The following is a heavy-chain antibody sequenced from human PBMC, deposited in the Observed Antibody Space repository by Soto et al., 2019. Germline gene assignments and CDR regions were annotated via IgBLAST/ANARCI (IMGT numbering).Heavy chain of an antibody. CDR3: ARDRALRGFDY. CDR1: GGTFTSNA. V-gene: IGHV1-69*18. Sequence: QVQLVQSGAEVKKPGSSVKVSCKASGGTFTSNAISWVRQAPGQGREWMGTVLPVFGTTNYAPKFRGRLTITADDSSSTAYMELRSLKSEDTAVYYCARDRALRGFDYWGQGTLVTVSS. J-gene: IGHJ4*02. D-gene: IGHD3-10*01. CDR2: VLPVFGTT.